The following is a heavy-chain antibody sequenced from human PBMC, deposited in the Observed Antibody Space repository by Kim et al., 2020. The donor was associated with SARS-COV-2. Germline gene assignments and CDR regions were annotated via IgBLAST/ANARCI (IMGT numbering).Heavy chain of an antibody. D-gene: IGHD5-12*01. Sequence: SVKGRFTISRDNAKNSLYLQLNSLRPEDSALYYCAKNIRPYSGYDEGYFDYWGQGTLVTVSS. J-gene: IGHJ4*02. V-gene: IGHV3-9*01. CDR3: AKNIRPYSGYDEGYFDY.